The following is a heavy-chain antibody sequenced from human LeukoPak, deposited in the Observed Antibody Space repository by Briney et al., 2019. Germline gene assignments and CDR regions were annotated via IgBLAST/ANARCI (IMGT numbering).Heavy chain of an antibody. J-gene: IGHJ4*02. V-gene: IGHV3-43*02. CDR1: GFTIDGYA. CDR2: ISADAGRK. CDR3: AKGQDSSGYRSLDY. D-gene: IGHD3-22*01. Sequence: GGSLTLSCAASGFTIDGYAMHWVRQTPGKSLEWVTLISADAGRKYYADSVKGRFTISRDNSKNSLFLQMNSLRTEDTALYYCAKGQDSSGYRSLDYWGQGTLLTVSS.